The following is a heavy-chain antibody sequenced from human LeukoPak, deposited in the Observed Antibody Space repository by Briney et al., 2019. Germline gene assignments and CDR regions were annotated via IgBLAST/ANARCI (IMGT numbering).Heavy chain of an antibody. CDR3: ARGVEAVAGTDFDY. V-gene: IGHV3-64D*09. J-gene: IGHJ4*02. CDR2: ISSNGINT. Sequence: GGSLRLSCSASGXTFSSYAMHWVRQAPGKGLEYVSGISSNGINTYYADSMKGRFTISRDNSKNIVYLQMSSLRAEDTAVYYCARGVEAVAGTDFDYWGQGTLVTVSS. D-gene: IGHD6-19*01. CDR1: GXTFSSYA.